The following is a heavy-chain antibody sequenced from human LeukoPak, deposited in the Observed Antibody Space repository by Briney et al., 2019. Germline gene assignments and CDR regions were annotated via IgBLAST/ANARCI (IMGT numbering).Heavy chain of an antibody. CDR3: ARAPYGSGSYSGSDY. D-gene: IGHD3-10*01. CDR1: GFTFSVYG. Sequence: RGSLRLSCAASGFTFSVYGMSWVRQAPGKGLEWVSAISGDGTYYADSVKGRFTISRDNAKNSLYLQMNSLRAEDTAVYYCARAPYGSGSYSGSDYWGQGTLVTVSS. J-gene: IGHJ4*02. V-gene: IGHV3-23*01. CDR2: ISGDGT.